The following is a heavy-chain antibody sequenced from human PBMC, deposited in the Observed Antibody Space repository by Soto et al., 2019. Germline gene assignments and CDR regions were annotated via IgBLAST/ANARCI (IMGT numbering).Heavy chain of an antibody. CDR1: GFTFSSYS. Sequence: GGSLRLSCAASGFTFSSYSMNWVRQAPGKGLEWVSYISSSSSTIYYADSVKGRFTISRDNAKNSLYLQMNSLRDEDTAVYYCARAEYYWNPDEYYYYGMDVWGQGTTVTVSS. D-gene: IGHD1-1*01. CDR2: ISSSSSTI. CDR3: ARAEYYWNPDEYYYYGMDV. J-gene: IGHJ6*02. V-gene: IGHV3-48*02.